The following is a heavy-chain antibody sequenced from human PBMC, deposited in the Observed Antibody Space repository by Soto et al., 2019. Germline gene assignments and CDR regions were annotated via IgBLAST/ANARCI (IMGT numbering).Heavy chain of an antibody. CDR1: GDSISTSY. CDR3: ARGVDYDILTGYYPLVY. J-gene: IGHJ4*02. Sequence: SETLSLTCSVSGDSISTSYWSWIRQPAEKRPEWIGRIHSNGNSHYNPSLRSRVSMSMDTSKNQFSLKLSSVTAADTAVYYCARGVDYDILTGYYPLVYWGQGTLVTVSS. D-gene: IGHD3-9*01. V-gene: IGHV4-4*07. CDR2: IHSNGNS.